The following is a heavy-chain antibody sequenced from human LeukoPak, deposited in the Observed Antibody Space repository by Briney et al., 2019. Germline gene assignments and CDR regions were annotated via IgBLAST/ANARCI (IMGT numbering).Heavy chain of an antibody. CDR1: GFTFSHYG. CDR2: ISYDGGNK. J-gene: IGHJ4*02. Sequence: GGSLRLSCAASGFTFSHYGLHWVRQAPGKGLEWVALISYDGGNKNYADSVRGRFTISRDNSKNTLYLQMNSLRAEDTAVYYCAKDSSSTWFGGDSKWGQGTLVTVSS. CDR3: AKDSSSTWFGGDSK. D-gene: IGHD3-10*01. V-gene: IGHV3-30*18.